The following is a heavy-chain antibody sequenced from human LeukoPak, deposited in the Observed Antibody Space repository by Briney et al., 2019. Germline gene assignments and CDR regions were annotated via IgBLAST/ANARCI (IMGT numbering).Heavy chain of an antibody. J-gene: IGHJ5*02. CDR3: AKDRSRILLWFGELLYSWFDP. Sequence: GGSLRLSCAASGFTFSSYAMSWVRQAPGEGLEWVSAISGSGGSTYYADSVKGRFTISRDNSKNTLYLQMNSLRAEDTAVYYCAKDRSRILLWFGELLYSWFDPWGQGTLVTVSS. CDR1: GFTFSSYA. V-gene: IGHV3-23*01. CDR2: ISGSGGST. D-gene: IGHD3-10*01.